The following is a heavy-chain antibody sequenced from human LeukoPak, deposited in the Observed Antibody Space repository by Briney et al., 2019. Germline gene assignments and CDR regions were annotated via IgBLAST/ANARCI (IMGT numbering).Heavy chain of an antibody. J-gene: IGHJ4*02. D-gene: IGHD3-16*01. V-gene: IGHV3-7*03. CDR2: IKQDGSEK. Sequence: GGSLRLSCVASGFTFSSSWMSWVRQAPGKGLEWVANIKQDGSEKSYVESVRGRFTISRDNAKNSLYLQLNSLRAEDTALYYCARDPGWGALDYWGQGALVIVSS. CDR1: GFTFSSSW. CDR3: ARDPGWGALDY.